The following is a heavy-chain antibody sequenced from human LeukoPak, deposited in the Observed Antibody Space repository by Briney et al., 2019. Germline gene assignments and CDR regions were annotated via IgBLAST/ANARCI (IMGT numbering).Heavy chain of an antibody. CDR1: GGSISSYY. D-gene: IGHD3-3*01. Sequence: SETLSLTRTVSGGSISSYYWSWIRQPPGKGLEWIGYIYYSGSTYYNPSLKSRVTISVDTSKNQFSLKLSSVTAADTAVYYCARGLTWSGSQFDYWGQGTLVTVSS. CDR3: ARGLTWSGSQFDY. CDR2: IYYSGST. J-gene: IGHJ4*02. V-gene: IGHV4-59*12.